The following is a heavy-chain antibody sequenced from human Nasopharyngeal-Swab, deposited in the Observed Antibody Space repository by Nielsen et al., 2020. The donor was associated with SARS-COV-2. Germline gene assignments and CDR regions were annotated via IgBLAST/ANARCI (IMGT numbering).Heavy chain of an antibody. Sequence: SVQVSCNASGGSFSSYAINWGRQAPGRGLEWMGGIIPIFGTAKYAQKFKGRVTITADESTSTAYMGLISLGSEDTAVYYCARDGDRRERWLKFLDYWGQGTLVTVSS. D-gene: IGHD5-24*01. J-gene: IGHJ4*02. V-gene: IGHV1-69*13. CDR2: IIPIFGTA. CDR3: ARDGDRRERWLKFLDY. CDR1: GGSFSSYA.